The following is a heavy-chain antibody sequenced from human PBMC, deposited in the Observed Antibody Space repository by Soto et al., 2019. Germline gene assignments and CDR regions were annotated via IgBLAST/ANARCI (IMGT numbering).Heavy chain of an antibody. CDR3: ARQTELGTVTTSFDY. Sequence: QLQLQESGPGLVKPSETLSLTCTVSGGSISSSSYYWGWIRQPPGKGLEWIGSIYYSGSTYYNPSLKSRVTISVDTSKNQFSLKLSSVTAADTAVYYCARQTELGTVTTSFDYWGQGTLVTVSS. CDR1: GGSISSSSYY. V-gene: IGHV4-39*01. D-gene: IGHD4-17*01. J-gene: IGHJ4*02. CDR2: IYYSGST.